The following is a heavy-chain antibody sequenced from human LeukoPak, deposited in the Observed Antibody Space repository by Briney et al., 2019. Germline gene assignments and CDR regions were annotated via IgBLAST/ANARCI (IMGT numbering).Heavy chain of an antibody. V-gene: IGHV1-8*01. Sequence: GASVKVSCKASGYTFTSYHVYWVRQASGQGLEWMGYMKPNSGNTGYAQKFQGRVTMTRDTSISTAYMELSSLTSEDTAVYYCATELRWKDHWGQGTLVTVSS. CDR2: MKPNSGNT. D-gene: IGHD4-23*01. J-gene: IGHJ4*02. CDR3: ATELRWKDH. CDR1: GYTFTSYH.